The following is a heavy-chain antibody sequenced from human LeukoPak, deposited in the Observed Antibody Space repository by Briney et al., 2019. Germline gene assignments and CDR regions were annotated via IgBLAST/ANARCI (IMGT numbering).Heavy chain of an antibody. V-gene: IGHV4-4*02. CDR3: AREGGPYRPLDY. Sequence: SGTLSLTCGVSGGSITITNYWTWVRQSPGKGLEWIGEVNLQGSTNYNPSLMGRVGISVDTSENHSSLQVTSVTAADTAVYYCAREGGPYRPLDYSGQGTLVTVSS. CDR2: VNLQGST. CDR1: GGSITITNY. J-gene: IGHJ4*02.